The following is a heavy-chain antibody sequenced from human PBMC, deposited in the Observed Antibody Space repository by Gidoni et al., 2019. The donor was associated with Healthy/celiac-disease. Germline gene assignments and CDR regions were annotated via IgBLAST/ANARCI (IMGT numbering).Heavy chain of an antibody. J-gene: IGHJ6*02. Sequence: QVQLQQCGAGLLQPSEHLSPTCAVYGGSFSGYYRICTRQPPGTGMEWIGEINHSGRTNYNPSLKSRVTISVDTSKNQFSLKLSSVTAADTAVYYCARGGYCSSTSCYRVGAVYYYYYGMDVWGQGTTVTVS. D-gene: IGHD2-2*02. CDR1: GGSFSGYY. CDR3: ARGGYCSSTSCYRVGAVYYYYYGMDV. CDR2: INHSGRT. V-gene: IGHV4-34*01.